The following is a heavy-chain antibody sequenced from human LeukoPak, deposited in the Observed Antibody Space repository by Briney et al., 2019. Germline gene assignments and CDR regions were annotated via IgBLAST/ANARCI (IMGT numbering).Heavy chain of an antibody. Sequence: PGGSVSLSCAPSGFTVSSYAMRWVRHPPGKGRERLSAIRGRGGSTNHAGSVKGQFTISRDNSKNTLYLQMNSLRAEDTAVYYCAKGGQGGYYDSSGYPLYYYGMDVWGEGATVTVSS. J-gene: IGHJ6*04. CDR2: IRGRGGST. CDR3: AKGGQGGYYDSSGYPLYYYGMDV. V-gene: IGHV3-23*01. CDR1: GFTVSSYA. D-gene: IGHD3-22*01.